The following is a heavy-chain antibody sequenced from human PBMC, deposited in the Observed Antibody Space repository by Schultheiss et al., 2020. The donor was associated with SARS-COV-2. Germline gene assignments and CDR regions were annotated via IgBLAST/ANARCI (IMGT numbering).Heavy chain of an antibody. D-gene: IGHD4-23*01. CDR1: GFTVSSNY. CDR2: IYSGGST. J-gene: IGHJ6*03. V-gene: IGHV3-53*04. CDR3: ARVASYAGYYYYYYMDV. Sequence: GESLKISCAASGFTVSSNYMSWVRQAPGKGLEWVSVIYSGGSTYYADSVKGRFTISRHNSKNTLYLQMNSLRAEDTAVYYCARVASYAGYYYYYYMDVWGKGTTVTVSS.